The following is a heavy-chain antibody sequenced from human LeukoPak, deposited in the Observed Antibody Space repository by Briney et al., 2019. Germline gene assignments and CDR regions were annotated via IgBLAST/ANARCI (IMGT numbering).Heavy chain of an antibody. D-gene: IGHD4-23*01. J-gene: IGHJ6*03. CDR1: GYSFTSYW. V-gene: IGHV5-51*01. CDR3: ARHVSGNSPYYYMDV. Sequence: GESLKISCKGSGYSFTSYWIGWVRQMPGKGLEWMGIIYPGDSDTRYSPSFQGQVTISADKSISTAYLQWSSLKASDTAMYYCARHVSGNSPYYYMDVWGKGTTVTASS. CDR2: IYPGDSDT.